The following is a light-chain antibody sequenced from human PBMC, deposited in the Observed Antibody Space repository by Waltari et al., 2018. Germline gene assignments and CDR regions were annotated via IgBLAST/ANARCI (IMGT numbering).Light chain of an antibody. Sequence: HELTQLPSVLVSPGQTARISCSGDALSNQYTYWYQQKAGQAPILVIYKDNERPSGIPERFSGSSSGTTVTLTISAVQAEDEADYYCQSADSSSPYVLFGGGTKLTVL. V-gene: IGLV3-25*03. CDR2: KDN. CDR3: QSADSSSPYVL. CDR1: ALSNQY. J-gene: IGLJ2*01.